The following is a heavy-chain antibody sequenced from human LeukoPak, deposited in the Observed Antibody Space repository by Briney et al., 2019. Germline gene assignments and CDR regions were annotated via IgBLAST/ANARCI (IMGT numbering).Heavy chain of an antibody. CDR2: ISSSSSYI. J-gene: IGHJ4*02. V-gene: IGHV3-21*01. CDR3: AIWPAAADPFDY. Sequence: GGSLRLSCAASGFTFSSYSMNWVRRAPGKGLEWVSSISSSSSYIYYADSVKGRFTISRDNAKNSLYLQMNSLRAEDTAVYYCAIWPAAADPFDYWGQGTLVTVSS. D-gene: IGHD6-13*01. CDR1: GFTFSSYS.